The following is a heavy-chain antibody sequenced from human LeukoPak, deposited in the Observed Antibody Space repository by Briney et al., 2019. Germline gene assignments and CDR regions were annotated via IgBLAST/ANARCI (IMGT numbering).Heavy chain of an antibody. D-gene: IGHD3-22*01. CDR3: ARTWDDPYYYDSSGYSNFDY. CDR2: INTNTGNP. J-gene: IGHJ4*02. CDR1: GYTFTSYA. V-gene: IGHV7-4-1*02. Sequence: ASVKVSCKTSGYTFTSYAMHWVRQAPGQGLEWMGWINTNTGNPTYAQGFTGRFVFSLDTSVSTAYLQISSLKAEDTAVYYCARTWDDPYYYDSSGYSNFDYWGQGTLVTVSS.